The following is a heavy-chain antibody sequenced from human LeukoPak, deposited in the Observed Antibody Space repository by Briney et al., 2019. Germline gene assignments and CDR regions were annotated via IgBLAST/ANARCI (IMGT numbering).Heavy chain of an antibody. D-gene: IGHD3-3*01. CDR3: ARGPWIFGVVIIPLYYYYGMDV. CDR2: INAGNGNT. V-gene: IGHV1-3*01. Sequence: ASVKVSCKASGYTFTSYAMHWVRQAPGQRLEWMGWINAGNGNTKYSQKFQGRVTITRDTSARTAYMELSSLRSEDTAVYYCARGPWIFGVVIIPLYYYYGMDVWGQGTTVTVSS. J-gene: IGHJ6*02. CDR1: GYTFTSYA.